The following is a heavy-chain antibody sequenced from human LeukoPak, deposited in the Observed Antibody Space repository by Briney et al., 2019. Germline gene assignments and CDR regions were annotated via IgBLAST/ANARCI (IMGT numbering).Heavy chain of an antibody. J-gene: IGHJ6*04. V-gene: IGHV3-23*01. CDR1: GFTFSSHG. Sequence: GGSLRLSCAASGFTFSSHGMNWVRQAPGKGLEWVSGISPNGVITYYADSVKGRFTISRDNSKGTVYLQMNSLRAEDTAVYYCAELGITMIAGVWGKGTTVTISS. CDR2: ISPNGVIT. D-gene: IGHD3-22*01. CDR3: AELGITMIAGV.